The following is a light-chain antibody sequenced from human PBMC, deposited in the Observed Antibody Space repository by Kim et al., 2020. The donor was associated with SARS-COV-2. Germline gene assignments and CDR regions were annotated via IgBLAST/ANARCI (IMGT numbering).Light chain of an antibody. CDR2: GKN. V-gene: IGLV3-19*01. CDR3: NSRDSNDNVV. Sequence: SSEPTQDPAVSVALRQTVSITCQGDSLRSYYATWYQQKPGQAPILVIYGKNNRPSGIPDRFSGSSSGNTASLTITGTQAGDEADYYCNSRDSNDNVVFGGGTQLTVL. J-gene: IGLJ2*01. CDR1: SLRSYY.